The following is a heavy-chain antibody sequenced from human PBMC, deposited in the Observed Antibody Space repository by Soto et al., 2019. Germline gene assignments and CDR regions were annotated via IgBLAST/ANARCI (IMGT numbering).Heavy chain of an antibody. Sequence: PGESLKISCKGSGYSFTSYWISWVRQMPGKGLEWMGRIDPSDSYTNYSPSFQGHVTISADKSIGTAYLQWSSLKASDTAMYYCARHGSKNYDILTGYYPPHYYYGMDVWGQGTTVTVSS. V-gene: IGHV5-10-1*01. CDR1: GYSFTSYW. CDR3: ARHGSKNYDILTGYYPPHYYYGMDV. D-gene: IGHD3-9*01. CDR2: IDPSDSYT. J-gene: IGHJ6*02.